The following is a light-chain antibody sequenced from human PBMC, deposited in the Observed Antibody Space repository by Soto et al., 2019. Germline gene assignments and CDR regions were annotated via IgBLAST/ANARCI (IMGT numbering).Light chain of an antibody. CDR1: SSDVGGYHY. J-gene: IGLJ2*01. CDR2: EVS. Sequence: QSALTQPRSVSGSPGQSVTLSCTGTSSDVGGYHYVSWYQHHPGKAPKLMIYEVSNRPSGVSNRFSGSKSGNTASLTISGLQAEDEADYFCSSYTTSDTLVFGGGTKLTVL. V-gene: IGLV2-14*01. CDR3: SSYTTSDTLV.